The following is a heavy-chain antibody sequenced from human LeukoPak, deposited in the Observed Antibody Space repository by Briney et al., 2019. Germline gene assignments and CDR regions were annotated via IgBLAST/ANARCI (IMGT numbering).Heavy chain of an antibody. CDR3: ARDRAIGSYDL. CDR2: MWHDGISK. V-gene: IGHV3-33*01. D-gene: IGHD1-26*01. J-gene: IGHJ5*02. Sequence: PGRSLRLSCAASGFTISNYGMHWVRQAPGKGLDLVALMWHDGISKNYADSVRGRFTISRDTSKNTLYLQMDSLSAEDTAVYYCARDRAIGSYDLWGQGTLVTVSS. CDR1: GFTISNYG.